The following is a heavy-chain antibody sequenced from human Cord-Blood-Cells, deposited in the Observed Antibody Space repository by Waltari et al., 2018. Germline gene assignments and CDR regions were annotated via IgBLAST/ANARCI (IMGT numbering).Heavy chain of an antibody. Sequence: QVQLVESGGGVVQPGRSLRPSSAASGFTFSSYAMHWVRQAPGKGLGWVAVISYDGSNKYYADSVKGRFTISRDNSKNTLYLQMNSLRAEDTAVYYCARSWVFDYWGQGTLVTVSS. D-gene: IGHD7-27*01. J-gene: IGHJ4*02. CDR2: ISYDGSNK. CDR3: ARSWVFDY. CDR1: GFTFSSYA. V-gene: IGHV3-30-3*01.